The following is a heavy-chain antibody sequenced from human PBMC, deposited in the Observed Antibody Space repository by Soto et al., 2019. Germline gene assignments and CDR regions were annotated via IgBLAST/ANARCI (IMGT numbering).Heavy chain of an antibody. J-gene: IGHJ6*03. CDR2: INPSGGST. V-gene: IGHV1-46*03. CDR1: GYTFTSYY. D-gene: IGHD5-18*01. Sequence: ASVKVSCKASGYTFTSYYMHWVRQAPGQGLEWMGIINPSGGSTSYAQKFQGRVTMTRDTSTSTVYMELSSLRSEDTAVYYCAIAGTAMVNYYYYYMDVWXQGTTVTVSS. CDR3: AIAGTAMVNYYYYYMDV.